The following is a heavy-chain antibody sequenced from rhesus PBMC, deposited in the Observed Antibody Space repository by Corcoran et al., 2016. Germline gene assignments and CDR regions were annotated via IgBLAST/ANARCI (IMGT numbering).Heavy chain of an antibody. V-gene: IGHV4-165*01. CDR2: IGGRRGHT. D-gene: IGHD5-24*01. Sequence: QVQLQESGPGLVKPWETLSLTCPVTGGSISGYWWVSTRPPPGKGLEGVGNIGGRRGHTSYNPTLKGRVTNTTNTPMNHLCMTLSSATAADTAVYNCAGDRGRGGYKLDYWGQGVLVTVSS. J-gene: IGHJ4*01. CDR1: GGSISGYW. CDR3: AGDRGRGGYKLDY.